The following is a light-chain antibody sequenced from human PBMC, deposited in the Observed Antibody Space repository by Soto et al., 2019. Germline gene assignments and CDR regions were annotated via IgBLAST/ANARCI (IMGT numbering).Light chain of an antibody. CDR3: QVWDRSSDHVV. CDR2: DDS. J-gene: IGLJ2*01. CDR1: NIGSKS. V-gene: IGLV3-21*02. Sequence: SYELTQPPSVSVAPGQTARITCGGNNIGSKSVHWYQQKPGQAPVLVVYDDSDRPAGIPERFAGSNSGNTATLTSSRVEAGNEAEYYCQVWDRSSDHVVFGGGTKLTVL.